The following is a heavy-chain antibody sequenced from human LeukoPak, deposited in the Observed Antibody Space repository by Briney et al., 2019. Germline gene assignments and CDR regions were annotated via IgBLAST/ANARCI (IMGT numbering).Heavy chain of an antibody. V-gene: IGHV1-2*02. CDR1: GYTFTDYY. CDR3: ARVLGSRGLAPKTYYYYYMDV. Sequence: ASVKVSCKASGYTFTDYYMHWVRQAPGQGLEWMGWINPNSGGTNYAQKFQGRVTMTRNTSISTAYMELSRLRSDDTAVYYCARVLGSRGLAPKTYYYYYMDVWGKGTTVTISS. J-gene: IGHJ6*03. D-gene: IGHD3-10*01. CDR2: INPNSGGT.